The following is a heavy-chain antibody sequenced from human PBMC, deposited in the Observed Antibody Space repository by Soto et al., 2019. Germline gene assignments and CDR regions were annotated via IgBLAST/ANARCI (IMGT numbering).Heavy chain of an antibody. D-gene: IGHD4-17*01. Sequence: SETLSLTCTVSGNSINSHYWSWIRQSPGKGLEWIGYIYYSGSTKYNPSLKSRVSISVDTSKNQFSLKLRSVTAADTAVYYCAGGYGDYVSSWGQGILVTVSS. J-gene: IGHJ5*02. CDR3: AGGYGDYVSS. CDR1: GNSINSHY. V-gene: IGHV4-59*08. CDR2: IYYSGST.